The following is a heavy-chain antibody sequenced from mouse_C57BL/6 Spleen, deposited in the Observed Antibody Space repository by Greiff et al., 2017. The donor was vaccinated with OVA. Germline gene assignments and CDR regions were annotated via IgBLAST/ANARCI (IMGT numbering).Heavy chain of an antibody. Sequence: VQLKQSGAELVRPGASVKLSCTASGFNIKDDYMHWVKQRPEQGLEWIGWIDPENGDTEYASKFQGKATITADTSSNTAYLQLSSLTSEDTAVYYCTTWGYPAYWGQGTLVTVSA. CDR3: TTWGYPAY. V-gene: IGHV14-4*01. J-gene: IGHJ3*01. D-gene: IGHD2-14*01. CDR2: IDPENGDT. CDR1: GFNIKDDY.